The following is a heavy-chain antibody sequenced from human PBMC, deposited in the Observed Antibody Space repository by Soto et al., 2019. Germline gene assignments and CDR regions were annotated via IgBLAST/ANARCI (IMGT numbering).Heavy chain of an antibody. J-gene: IGHJ3*02. D-gene: IGHD6-19*01. V-gene: IGHV3-30-3*01. CDR3: ASTIAVAGTDDAFDI. Sequence: QVQLVESGGGVVQPGRSLRLSCAASGFTFSSYAMHWVRQAPGKGLEWVAVISYDGSNKYYADSVKGRFTISRDNSKNTLYLQMNSLRAEDTAVYYCASTIAVAGTDDAFDIWGQGTMVTFSS. CDR1: GFTFSSYA. CDR2: ISYDGSNK.